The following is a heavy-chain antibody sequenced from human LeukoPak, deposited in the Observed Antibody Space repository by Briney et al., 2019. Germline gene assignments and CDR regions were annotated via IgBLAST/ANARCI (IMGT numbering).Heavy chain of an antibody. J-gene: IGHJ4*02. CDR1: GFTVSSNY. CDR3: ARPHSSGWNTLDY. Sequence: GGSLRLSCAASGFTVSSNYMSWVRQAPGKGLEWVSVIYSGGSTYYADSVKGRFTISRDNSKNTLYLQMNSLRAEDTAVYYCARPHSSGWNTLDYWGQGTLVTVSS. D-gene: IGHD6-19*01. CDR2: IYSGGST. V-gene: IGHV3-53*01.